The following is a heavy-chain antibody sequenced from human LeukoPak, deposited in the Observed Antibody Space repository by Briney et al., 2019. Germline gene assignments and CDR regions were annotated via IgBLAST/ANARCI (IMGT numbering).Heavy chain of an antibody. CDR2: ISDRSGHI. CDR1: GFTFSSYE. D-gene: IGHD3-10*01. J-gene: IGHJ5*02. Sequence: PGGSLRLSCAASGFTFSSYEMNWVRQAPGKGLEWVSSISDRSGHIYYADSVKGRFTISRDNAKNSLSLQMSSLRVEDTAVYYCAKPLMRDRWFGESWGQGTLVTVSS. V-gene: IGHV3-21*01. CDR3: AKPLMRDRWFGES.